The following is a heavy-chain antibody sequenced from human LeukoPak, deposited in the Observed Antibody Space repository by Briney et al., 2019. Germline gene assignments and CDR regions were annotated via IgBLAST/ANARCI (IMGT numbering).Heavy chain of an antibody. Sequence: GGSLRLSCAASGFTVSSNYMSWVRQAPGKGLGWVSVIYSGGSTYYADSVKGRFTISRDNSKNTLYLQMNSLRAEDTAVYYCAYSSSWRKFDYWGQGTLVTVSS. CDR2: IYSGGST. V-gene: IGHV3-66*01. D-gene: IGHD6-13*01. CDR3: AYSSSWRKFDY. CDR1: GFTVSSNY. J-gene: IGHJ4*02.